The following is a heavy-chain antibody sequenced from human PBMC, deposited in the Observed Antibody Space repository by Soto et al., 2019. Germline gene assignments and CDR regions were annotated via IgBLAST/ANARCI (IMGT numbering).Heavy chain of an antibody. CDR1: GGSITSSSHF. V-gene: IGHV4-39*01. J-gene: IGHJ5*02. CDR2: IYFTGNT. D-gene: IGHD6-25*01. CDR3: AGQTFTIAAASYGRSNWFDP. Sequence: SETLSLTCTASGGSITSSSHFWGWVRQPPGKGREWIGTIYFTGNTYYTPSLKSRLTMSIDTSKNECSLRLNPVPAADTAVYYCAGQTFTIAAASYGRSNWFDPWGPGTLGTVSS.